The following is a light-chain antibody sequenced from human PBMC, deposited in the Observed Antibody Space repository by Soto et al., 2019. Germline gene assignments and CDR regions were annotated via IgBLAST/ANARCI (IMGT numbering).Light chain of an antibody. V-gene: IGLV2-14*01. Sequence: QSALTQPVSVSASPGQSITISCAGTSSDIGRFDYVSWYQHHPGNAPKLVISAVSRRSSGISDRFSGPKSGNTATLTISGLQAEDEADYYCASYTTSTTQVFGGGTKVTVL. J-gene: IGLJ3*02. CDR1: SSDIGRFDY. CDR2: AVS. CDR3: ASYTTSTTQV.